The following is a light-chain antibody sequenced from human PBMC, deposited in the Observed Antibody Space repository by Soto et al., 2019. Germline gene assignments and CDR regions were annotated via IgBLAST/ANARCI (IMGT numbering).Light chain of an antibody. CDR2: AGTGGIVG. CDR1: SGYSNYR. Sequence: QLVLTQPPSASASLGASVTLTCTLSSGYSNYRGDWYQQRPGKGPRFVMRAGTGGIVGSKGDGIRDRFSVLGSGLNRYLTIKNIQEEDESDYHCGADHGSGSNFVYWVFGVGTQLSVL. CDR3: GADHGSGSNFVYWV. V-gene: IGLV9-49*01. J-gene: IGLJ3*02.